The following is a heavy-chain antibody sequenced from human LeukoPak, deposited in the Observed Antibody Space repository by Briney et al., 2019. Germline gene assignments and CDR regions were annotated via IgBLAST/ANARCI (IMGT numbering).Heavy chain of an antibody. D-gene: IGHD6-13*01. Sequence: SETLSLTCGVYGGSFSGHYWSWIRQPPGAGLEWIGEINHRGSTNQNPYLKSRVTMSVDTSRNQFYLKLSSVTAADAAVYYCAGGLTPAGRGPSRFDPWGQGTLVTVSS. V-gene: IGHV4-34*01. CDR2: INHRGST. CDR1: GGSFSGHY. CDR3: AGGLTPAGRGPSRFDP. J-gene: IGHJ5*02.